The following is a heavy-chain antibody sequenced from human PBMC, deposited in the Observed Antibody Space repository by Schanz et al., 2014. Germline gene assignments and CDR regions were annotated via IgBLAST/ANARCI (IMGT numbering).Heavy chain of an antibody. CDR1: GFTFSNFA. CDR3: ARQGDVYRLDY. V-gene: IGHV3-30-3*01. Sequence: QLQLVESGGGVVQPGRSLRLSCAASGFTFSNFAMHWVRQAPGKGLEWIGYIYHSGSPIYNPSLQSRVTISIDTSKNQFPLKRELVTAADTAMYFCARQGDVYRLDYWGQGTLVTVTS. D-gene: IGHD1-26*01. CDR2: IYHSGSPI. J-gene: IGHJ4*02.